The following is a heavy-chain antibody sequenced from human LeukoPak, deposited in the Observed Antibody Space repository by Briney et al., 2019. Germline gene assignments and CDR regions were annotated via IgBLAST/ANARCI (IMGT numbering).Heavy chain of an antibody. D-gene: IGHD3-10*01. V-gene: IGHV4-59*01. CDR2: IYYSGST. J-gene: IGHJ4*02. Sequence: SETLSLTCTVSCGSISSYYWSWIRQPPGKGLEWIGYIYYSGSTNYNPSLKSRVTISVDTSKNQFSLKLSSVTAADTAVYYCARGVLWFGELSSEAPYYFDYWGQGTLVTVSS. CDR1: CGSISSYY. CDR3: ARGVLWFGELSSEAPYYFDY.